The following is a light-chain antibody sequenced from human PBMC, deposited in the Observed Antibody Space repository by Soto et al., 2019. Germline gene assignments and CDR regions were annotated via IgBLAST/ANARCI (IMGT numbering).Light chain of an antibody. J-gene: IGKJ5*01. V-gene: IGKV3-11*01. CDR1: QSVSSY. CDR2: DAS. Sequence: EIVLTQSPGSLALSPGERATLCYKASQSVSSYLAWYQQKPGQAPRPLIYDASNRATGIPARFSGSGSGTDFPLTISSLEPEDFAVYYCQQRSNWSITFGQGTRLEIK. CDR3: QQRSNWSIT.